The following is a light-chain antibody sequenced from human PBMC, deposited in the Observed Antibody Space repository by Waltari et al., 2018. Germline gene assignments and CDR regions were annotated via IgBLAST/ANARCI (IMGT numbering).Light chain of an antibody. J-gene: IGLJ2*01. CDR2: EDS. CDR1: RSDVGSYNL. V-gene: IGLV2-23*01. CDR3: CSYAGSFTLV. Sequence: QSALTQPASVSGSPGQSITIPCTGTRSDVGSYNLVSWYQEHPGKAPKLMIYEDSKRPSGVSNSFSGSKSGNTASLTISGLQAEDEADYYCCSYAGSFTLVFGGGTKLTVL.